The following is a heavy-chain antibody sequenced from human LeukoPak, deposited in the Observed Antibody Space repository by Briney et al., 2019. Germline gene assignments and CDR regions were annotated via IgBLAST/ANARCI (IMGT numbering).Heavy chain of an antibody. Sequence: PGGSLRLSCAASGFSFEDYGMSWVRQAPGKGLEWVSGINRKGASAGYADSVKGRFTISRDNSKNTLYLQMNSLGAEDTAVYYCAKDLSLGLVADFDYWGQGTLVTVSS. CDR3: AKDLSLGLVADFDY. V-gene: IGHV3-20*04. J-gene: IGHJ4*02. CDR2: INRKGASA. CDR1: GFSFEDYG. D-gene: IGHD2-21*01.